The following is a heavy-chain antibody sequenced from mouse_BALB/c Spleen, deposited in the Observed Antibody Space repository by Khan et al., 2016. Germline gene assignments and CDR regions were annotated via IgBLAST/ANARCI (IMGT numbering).Heavy chain of an antibody. CDR1: GYTFTNYG. CDR2: INTKNGET. Sequence: QIQLVQSGPELKKPGETVKISCKASGYTFTNYGMNWVKQAPGKGLKWMGWINTKNGETTYTEEFKVRSAFAFATSASTSYLQMNNLKNVDTATYYCATEWYFDVWGAGTTVTVAS. CDR3: ATEWYFDV. V-gene: IGHV9-3*02. J-gene: IGHJ1*01.